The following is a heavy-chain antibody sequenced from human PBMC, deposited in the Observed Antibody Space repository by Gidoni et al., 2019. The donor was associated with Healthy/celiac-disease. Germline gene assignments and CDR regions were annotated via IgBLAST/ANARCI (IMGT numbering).Heavy chain of an antibody. J-gene: IGHJ3*02. V-gene: IGHV3-21*01. D-gene: IGHD3-3*01. CDR2: ISSSSSYI. Sequence: EVQLVESGGGLVKPGGSLRLSCAASGFTFSSYSMNWVRQAPGKGLEWVSSISSSSSYIYYADSVKGRFTISRDNAKNSLYLQMNSLRAEDTAVYYCARVDYDFWSGHIIPNGADAFDIWGQGTMVTVSS. CDR3: ARVDYDFWSGHIIPNGADAFDI. CDR1: GFTFSSYS.